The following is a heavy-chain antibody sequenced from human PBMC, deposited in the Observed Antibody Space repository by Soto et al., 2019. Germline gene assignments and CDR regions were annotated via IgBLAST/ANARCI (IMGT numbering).Heavy chain of an antibody. CDR2: ISAYNGNT. CDR3: ARIIPHEWTRVYDAFDI. V-gene: IGHV1-18*01. J-gene: IGHJ3*02. D-gene: IGHD3-3*01. CDR1: GYTFTSYG. Sequence: GASVKVSCKASGYTFTSYGISWVRQAPGQGLEWMGWISAYNGNTNYAQKLQGRVTMTTDTSTSTAYMELRSLRSDDTAVYYCARIIPHEWTRVYDAFDIWGQGTMVTVSS.